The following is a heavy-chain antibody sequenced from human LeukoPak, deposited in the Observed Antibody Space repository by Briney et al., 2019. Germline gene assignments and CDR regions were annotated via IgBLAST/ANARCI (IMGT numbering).Heavy chain of an antibody. J-gene: IGHJ6*03. CDR2: IYYSGST. CDR3: ARTGGSFYFYYYMDV. CDR1: GGSIISYY. D-gene: IGHD1-26*01. V-gene: IGHV4-59*12. Sequence: PSETLSLTCTVSGGSIISYYWSWIRQPPGKGLEWIGYIYYSGSTNYNPSLKSRVTISVDTSKNQFSLKVSSVTAADTAVYYCARTGGSFYFYYYMDVWGKGTTVTVSS.